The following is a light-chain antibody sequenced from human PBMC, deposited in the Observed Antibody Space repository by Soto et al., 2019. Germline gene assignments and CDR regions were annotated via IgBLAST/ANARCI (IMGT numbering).Light chain of an antibody. CDR3: QKYSDWPIN. CDR2: AAS. J-gene: IGKJ5*01. Sequence: EIVMTQSPATLSLSPGEIATLSCRASQSVRSNLAWYQQKPGQAPRLVIYAASTRATGIPDRFSGSVSGTEFTLTISSLQSEDFAVYYCQKYSDWPINCGQGKRREIK. V-gene: IGKV3-15*01. CDR1: QSVRSN.